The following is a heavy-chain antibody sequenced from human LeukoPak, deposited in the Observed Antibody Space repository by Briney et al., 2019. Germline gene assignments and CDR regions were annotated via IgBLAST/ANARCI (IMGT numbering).Heavy chain of an antibody. CDR2: ISSSGSTI. J-gene: IGHJ3*02. V-gene: IGHV3-11*04. D-gene: IGHD6-13*01. Sequence: GGSLRLSCAASGFTFSDYYMSWIRQAPGKGLEWVSYISSSGSTIYYADSVKGRFTISRDNAKNSLYLQMNSLSAEDTAVYYCGGGAAAASLGYAFDIWGQGTMVTVSS. CDR3: GGGAAAASLGYAFDI. CDR1: GFTFSDYY.